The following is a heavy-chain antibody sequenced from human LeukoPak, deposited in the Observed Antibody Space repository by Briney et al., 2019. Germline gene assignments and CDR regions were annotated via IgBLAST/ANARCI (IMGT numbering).Heavy chain of an antibody. CDR1: GFTFSTYS. J-gene: IGHJ4*02. CDR2: ISSGSTYI. D-gene: IGHD5-12*01. V-gene: IGHV3-21*01. Sequence: GGSLRLSCAASGFTFSTYSMNWVRQAPGKGLEWVSSISSGSTYIYYADSVKGRFTISRDNAKNTLYLQMNSLRAEDTAVYYCARGPSGYHNTGGQGTLVTVSS. CDR3: ARGPSGYHNT.